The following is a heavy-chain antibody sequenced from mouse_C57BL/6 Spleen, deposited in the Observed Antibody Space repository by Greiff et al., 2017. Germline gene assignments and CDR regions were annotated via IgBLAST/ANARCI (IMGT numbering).Heavy chain of an antibody. Sequence: EVQLVESGGGLVKPGGSLKLSCAASGFTFSSYAMSWVRQTPEKRLEWVATISDGGSYTYYPANVKGRSTIARDNAKNNLYLQMSHLKSEDTAMYYCARLGWDVTFYYAMDYWGQGTSVTVSS. J-gene: IGHJ4*01. CDR2: ISDGGSYT. CDR3: ARLGWDVTFYYAMDY. CDR1: GFTFSSYA. V-gene: IGHV5-4*01. D-gene: IGHD3-1*01.